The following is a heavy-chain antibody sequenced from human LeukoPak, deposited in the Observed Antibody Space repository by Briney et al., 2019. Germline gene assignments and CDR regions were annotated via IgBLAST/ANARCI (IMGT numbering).Heavy chain of an antibody. CDR2: ISGSGGST. CDR1: GFTFSSYA. J-gene: IGHJ5*02. D-gene: IGHD2-2*02. Sequence: GGSLRLSCAASGFTFSSYAMSWVRQAPGKGLEWVSAISGSGGSTYYADSVKGRFTISRDNSKNTLYLQMNSLRAEDTAVYYCARSGYCSSTSCYTDWFDPWGLGTLVTVSS. CDR3: ARSGYCSSTSCYTDWFDP. V-gene: IGHV3-23*01.